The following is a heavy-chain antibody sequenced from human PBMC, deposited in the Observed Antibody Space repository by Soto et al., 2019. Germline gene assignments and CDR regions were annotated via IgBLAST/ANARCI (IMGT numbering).Heavy chain of an antibody. CDR1: GYTSTNYG. D-gene: IGHD2-2*01. V-gene: IGHV1-3*01. Sequence: ASVKVSCKASGYTSTNYGMHWVRQAPGQRLEWMGWINAGSGNTKYSQKLQGRITITRDTSASTVYMELSSLRSEDTAVYYCENDIIVIPGAKGIDYWGQGALVNVSS. CDR2: INAGSGNT. CDR3: ENDIIVIPGAKGIDY. J-gene: IGHJ4*02.